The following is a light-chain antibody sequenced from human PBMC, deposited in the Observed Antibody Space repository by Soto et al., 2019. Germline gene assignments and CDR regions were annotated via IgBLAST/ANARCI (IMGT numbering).Light chain of an antibody. CDR3: QQYNSYSPYT. CDR1: QSINNW. Sequence: DIQLTQSPSTLSASVGDRVTITCRASQSINNWLAWYQQKPGKAPKLLIFDASSLESGVPSRFSGSGSGTEFTLTISSLQPDDFATYYCQQYNSYSPYTFGQGTKVEIK. J-gene: IGKJ2*01. CDR2: DAS. V-gene: IGKV1-5*01.